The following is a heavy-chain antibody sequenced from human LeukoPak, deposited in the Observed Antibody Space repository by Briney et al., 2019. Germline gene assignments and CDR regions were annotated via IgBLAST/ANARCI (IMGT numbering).Heavy chain of an antibody. CDR2: IIYSGRAT. CDR1: GFTFASHA. J-gene: IGHJ4*02. V-gene: IGHV3-23*01. Sequence: GGSLRLSCAASGFTFASHAMSWVRQAPGKGPESVASIIYSGRATYYAGSVKGRFTISRDNSQNTLYLQMDSLRAEDTALYYCAKDGLSYDGSELVYYFDCLGQGTLVTV. D-gene: IGHD3-22*01. CDR3: AKDGLSYDGSELVYYFDC.